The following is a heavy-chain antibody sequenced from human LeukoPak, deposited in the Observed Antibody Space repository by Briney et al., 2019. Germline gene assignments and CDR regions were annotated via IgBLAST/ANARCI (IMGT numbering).Heavy chain of an antibody. V-gene: IGHV3-7*01. CDR1: GFTFSNYW. CDR3: AREGSGYVQPLGRFDY. D-gene: IGHD5-12*01. J-gene: IGHJ4*02. CDR2: IKQDGSEK. Sequence: GGSLRLSCVASGFTFSNYWMSWVRQAPGKGLEWVANIKQDGSEKFYVDSVKGRFTISRDNAKNSLYLQMNSLRAEDTSVYYCAREGSGYVQPLGRFDYWGLGTLVTVSS.